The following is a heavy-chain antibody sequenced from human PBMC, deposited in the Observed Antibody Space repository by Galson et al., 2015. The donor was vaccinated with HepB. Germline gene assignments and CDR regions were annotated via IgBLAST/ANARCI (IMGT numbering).Heavy chain of an antibody. V-gene: IGHV3-53*01. J-gene: IGHJ5*02. D-gene: IGHD1-7*01. Sequence: SLRLSCAASGFTVSSNYMSWVRQAPGKGLEWVSVIYSGGSTYYEDAVKGRFTISRDNSKNTLYLQMNSLRDEDTAVYYCARDQTIGWFDPWGQGTLVTVSS. CDR1: GFTVSSNY. CDR2: IYSGGST. CDR3: ARDQTIGWFDP.